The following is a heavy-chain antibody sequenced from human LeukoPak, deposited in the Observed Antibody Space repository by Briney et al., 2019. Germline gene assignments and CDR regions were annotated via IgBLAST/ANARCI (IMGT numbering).Heavy chain of an antibody. V-gene: IGHV3-23*01. CDR1: GFTFSDCA. CDR3: AKGHIVVVTAIFFDY. Sequence: GGSLRLSCAASGFTFSDCAMSWVRQAPGKGLEWVSGISGSGGSTKYADSVEGRFTISRDNSKNTVYLQMNSLRAEDTAVYYCAKGHIVVVTAIFFDYWGQGTLVTVSS. D-gene: IGHD2-21*02. CDR2: ISGSGGST. J-gene: IGHJ4*02.